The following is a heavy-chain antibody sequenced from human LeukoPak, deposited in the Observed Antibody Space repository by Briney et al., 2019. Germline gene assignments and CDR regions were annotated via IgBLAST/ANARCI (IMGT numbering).Heavy chain of an antibody. V-gene: IGHV3-72*01. CDR2: VRNKANSYTT. CDR3: ARAIVQPTRRFDP. Sequence: GGSLRLSCAASGFAFSDYYMSWIRQAPGKGLEWVGRVRNKANSYTTEYAASVKGRFTISRDDSKNSLYLQMNSLKTEDTAVYFCARAIVQPTRRFDPWGQGTLVTVSS. CDR1: GFAFSDYY. D-gene: IGHD1-26*01. J-gene: IGHJ5*02.